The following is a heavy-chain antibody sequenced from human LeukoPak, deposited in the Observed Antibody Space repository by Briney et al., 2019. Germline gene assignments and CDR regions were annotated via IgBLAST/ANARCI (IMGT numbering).Heavy chain of an antibody. CDR2: IYYSGST. CDR3: ASDLITSELSAHLDY. J-gene: IGHJ4*02. Sequence: SETLSLTCTVSYGSISSSGYYWGWIRQPPGKGLEWIGYIYYSGSTYYNPSLKSRVTISVDTSKNQFSLKLSSVTAADTAVYYCASDLITSELSAHLDYWGQGTLVTVSS. D-gene: IGHD3-16*02. CDR1: YGSISSSGYY. V-gene: IGHV4-31*03.